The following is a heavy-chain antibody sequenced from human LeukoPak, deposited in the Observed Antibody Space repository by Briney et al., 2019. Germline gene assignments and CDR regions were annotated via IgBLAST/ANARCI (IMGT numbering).Heavy chain of an antibody. D-gene: IGHD2-2*02. J-gene: IGHJ4*02. CDR2: ISSTSSSI. CDR3: ARGPIPDY. CDR1: GFTFSSYA. V-gene: IGHV3-21*01. Sequence: GGSLRLSCAASGFTFSSYAMTWVRQAPGKGLEWVSSISSTSSSIYYADSVKGRFTISRDNAKNSLYLQMNSLRAEDTAVYYCARGPIPDYWGQGTLVTVSS.